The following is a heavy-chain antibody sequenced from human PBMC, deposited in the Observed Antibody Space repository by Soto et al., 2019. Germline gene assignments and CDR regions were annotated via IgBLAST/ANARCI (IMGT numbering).Heavy chain of an antibody. J-gene: IGHJ4*02. D-gene: IGHD4-17*01. CDR3: ARGVTTVTTFDY. CDR1: GGSISSGGYS. V-gene: IGHV4-30-2*01. Sequence: PSGILSLTCAFSGGSISSGGYSCNWIRQPPGKGLEWIGYIYKNGSTYYIPSLKSRVTISVDRSKNQFSLKLSSVTAADTAVYYCARGVTTVTTFDYWGQGTLVTVSS. CDR2: IYKNGST.